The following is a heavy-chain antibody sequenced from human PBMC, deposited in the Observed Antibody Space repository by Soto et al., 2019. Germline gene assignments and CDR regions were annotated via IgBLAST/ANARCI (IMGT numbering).Heavy chain of an antibody. Sequence: GGSLRLSCSASGFIFSSNAMHWVRQAPGKGLEYVSGISNNGGTTYHADSVKDRFFISRDSPKNTLYLQLNSLRTEDTAVYYCVRSSRRDITASRGMDVWGQGTTVTVSS. J-gene: IGHJ6*02. CDR3: VRSSRRDITASRGMDV. V-gene: IGHV3-64D*08. CDR2: ISNNGGTT. D-gene: IGHD3-3*01. CDR1: GFIFSSNA.